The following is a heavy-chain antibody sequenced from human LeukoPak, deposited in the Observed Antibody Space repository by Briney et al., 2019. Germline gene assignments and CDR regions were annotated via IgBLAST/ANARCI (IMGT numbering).Heavy chain of an antibody. D-gene: IGHD2-2*01. Sequence: GGSLRLSCAASGFTFSSYTMNWVRQAPGKGLEWVLSVSGSSSYIYYADSVKGRFTISRDNAKNSLYLQMNSLRAEDTAVYYCARLNGYCSTTICYSQIDYWGQGTLVTVSS. CDR3: ARLNGYCSTTICYSQIDY. CDR2: VSGSSSYI. CDR1: GFTFSSYT. V-gene: IGHV3-21*01. J-gene: IGHJ4*02.